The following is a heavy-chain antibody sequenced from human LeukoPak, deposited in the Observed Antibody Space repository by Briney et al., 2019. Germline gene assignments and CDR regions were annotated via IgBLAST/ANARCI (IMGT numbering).Heavy chain of an antibody. CDR2: ISASGVNT. CDR3: AKDNPPEIQLWLLPDY. J-gene: IGHJ4*02. D-gene: IGHD5-18*01. CDR1: GFTFSSYA. V-gene: IGHV3-23*01. Sequence: PGGSLRLSCAASGFTFSSYAVSWVRQAPGKGLEWVSSISASGVNTFYADSVQGRFTISRDNSKNTLYLQMNSLRAEDTAVYYCAKDNPPEIQLWLLPDYWGQGTLVTVSS.